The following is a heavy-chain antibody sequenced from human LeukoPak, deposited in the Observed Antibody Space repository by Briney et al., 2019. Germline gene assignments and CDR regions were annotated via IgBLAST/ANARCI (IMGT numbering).Heavy chain of an antibody. J-gene: IGHJ6*02. CDR2: FDPEDGET. D-gene: IGHD3-22*01. Sequence: GASVTVSCKVSGYTLTELSMHWVRQAPGKGLEWMGGFDPEDGETIYAQKFQGRVTMTEDTSTDTAYMELSSLRSEDTAVYYCARDYYDSSGYYSYYYGMDVWGQGTTVTVSS. V-gene: IGHV1-24*01. CDR3: ARDYYDSSGYYSYYYGMDV. CDR1: GYTLTELS.